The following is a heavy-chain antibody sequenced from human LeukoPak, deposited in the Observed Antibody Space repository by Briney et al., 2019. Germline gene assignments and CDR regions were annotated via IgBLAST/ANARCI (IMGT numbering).Heavy chain of an antibody. V-gene: IGHV3-21*01. D-gene: IGHD6-13*01. J-gene: IGHJ4*02. CDR2: ISSSSSYI. Sequence: GGSLRLSCAASGFTFSSYSMNWVRQAPGKGLEWVSSISSSSSYIYYADSVKGRFTISRDNAKNSLYLQMNSLRAEVTAVYYCARGEGIAAAPYFDYWGQGTLVTVSS. CDR3: ARGEGIAAAPYFDY. CDR1: GFTFSSYS.